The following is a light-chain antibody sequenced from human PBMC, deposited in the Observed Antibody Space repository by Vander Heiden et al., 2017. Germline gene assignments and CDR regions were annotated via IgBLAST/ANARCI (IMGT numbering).Light chain of an antibody. Sequence: AIQLTQSPSSLSASVGDRVTITCRASQGISSALAWYQQKPGKAPKLLIYDASSLESGVPSRFGGSGSGTDFTLTITSLQPEDVATYYCQQFYSYGLTFGGGTKVEIK. CDR3: QQFYSYGLT. V-gene: IGKV1-13*02. CDR1: QGISSA. J-gene: IGKJ4*01. CDR2: DAS.